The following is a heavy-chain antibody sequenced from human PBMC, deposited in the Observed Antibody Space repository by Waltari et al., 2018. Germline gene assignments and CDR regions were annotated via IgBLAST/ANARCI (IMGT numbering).Heavy chain of an antibody. CDR2: SYSGGST. Sequence: EVQLVESGGGLIQPGGSLRLSCAASGFTVSSNYMSWVSQAPGKGLEWVSVSYSGGSTYYADSVKGRFTISRDNSKNTLYLQMNSLRAEDTAVYYCARDSKKVGATIDAFDIWGQGTMVTVSS. CDR3: ARDSKKVGATIDAFDI. CDR1: GFTVSSNY. J-gene: IGHJ3*02. D-gene: IGHD1-26*01. V-gene: IGHV3-53*01.